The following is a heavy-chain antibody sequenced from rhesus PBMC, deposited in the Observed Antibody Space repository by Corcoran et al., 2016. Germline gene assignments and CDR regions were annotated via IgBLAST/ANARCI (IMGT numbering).Heavy chain of an antibody. Sequence: EVQLVETGGGLVQPGGSLKLSCAVSGFTFSSYGMSWVRQAAGKGLEWVSVIDSGGSSTNSTDSVTGRFTIAEDNSKNTFSLQMNSLRDEDTAVYYCAKEFSSWPKNYYFDYWGQGVLGTVSS. CDR2: IDSGGSST. CDR1: GFTFSSYG. CDR3: AKEFSSWPKNYYFDY. D-gene: IGHD6-13*01. V-gene: IGHV3S5*01. J-gene: IGHJ4*01.